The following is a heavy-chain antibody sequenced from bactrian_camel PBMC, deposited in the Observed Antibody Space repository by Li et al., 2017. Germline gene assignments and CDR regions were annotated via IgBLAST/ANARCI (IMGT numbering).Heavy chain of an antibody. V-gene: IGHV3S53*01. CDR2: IDSGGNT. J-gene: IGHJ4*01. CDR1: GALSNC. D-gene: IGHD3*01. CDR3: AATLQLLYQCNTGSWDGYED. Sequence: HVQLVESGGGSVQAGGSLRLSCESSGALSNCMGWFRQAPGKVLEWVSTIDSGGNTAYAASVKGRFTISQDNAKNTVYLQMNSLKPEDTAMYYCAATLQLLYQCNTGSWDGYEDWGQGTQVTVS.